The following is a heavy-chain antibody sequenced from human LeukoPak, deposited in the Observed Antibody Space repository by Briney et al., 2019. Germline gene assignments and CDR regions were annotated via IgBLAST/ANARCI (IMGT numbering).Heavy chain of an antibody. J-gene: IGHJ4*02. D-gene: IGHD3-3*01. CDR1: GYTFTSYD. CDR2: MNPNSGNT. Sequence: ASVKVSCKASGYTFTSYDINWVRQATGQGLEWMGWMNPNSGNTGYAQKFQGRVTMTRNTSISTAYMELSSLRSEDTAVYYCARRNDYDFWSGYPKKYYFDYWGQGTLVTVSS. CDR3: ARRNDYDFWSGYPKKYYFDY. V-gene: IGHV1-8*01.